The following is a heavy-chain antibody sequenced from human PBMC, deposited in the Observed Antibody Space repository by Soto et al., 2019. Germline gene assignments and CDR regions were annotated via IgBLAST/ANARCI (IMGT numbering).Heavy chain of an antibody. J-gene: IGHJ4*02. Sequence: DSVKGRFTISRDNSQNTLYLHMNSLRTEDTAVYYCARGEIALSSWFGGDYWGQGTLVTVSS. CDR3: ARGEIALSSWFGGDY. V-gene: IGHV3-30*01. D-gene: IGHD6-13*01.